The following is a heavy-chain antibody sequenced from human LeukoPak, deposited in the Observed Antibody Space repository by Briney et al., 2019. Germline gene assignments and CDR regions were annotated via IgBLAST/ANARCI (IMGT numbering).Heavy chain of an antibody. CDR1: GYTFTSYG. V-gene: IGHV1-18*01. D-gene: IGHD1-26*01. Sequence: RASVKVSCKASGYTFTSYGISWVRQAPGQGLEWMGWISAYNGNTNYAQNLQGRVTMTTDTSTSTVYMELRSLRSDDTAVYYRARESPYSGSYVPLGYWGQGTLVTVSS. CDR3: ARESPYSGSYVPLGY. CDR2: ISAYNGNT. J-gene: IGHJ4*02.